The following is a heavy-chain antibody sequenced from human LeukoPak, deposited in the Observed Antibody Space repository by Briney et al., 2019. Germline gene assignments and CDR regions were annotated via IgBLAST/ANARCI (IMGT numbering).Heavy chain of an antibody. D-gene: IGHD1-26*01. J-gene: IGHJ4*02. CDR3: TRDGYSGSYFVDY. CDR1: GFTFGDYA. CDR2: IRSKAYGGTT. Sequence: GGSLRLSCTASGFTFGDYAMSWVRQAPGKGLEWVGFIRSKAYGGTTEYAASVKGRFTISRDDSKSIAYLQMNSLKTEDTAVYYCTRDGYSGSYFVDYWGQGTPVTVSS. V-gene: IGHV3-49*04.